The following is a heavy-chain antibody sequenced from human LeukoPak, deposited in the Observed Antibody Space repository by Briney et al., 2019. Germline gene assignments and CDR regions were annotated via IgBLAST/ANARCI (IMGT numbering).Heavy chain of an antibody. Sequence: GGSLRLSCAASGFTFSINGMSWVRQAPGKGLAWVSAISGSGGSTYYADAVRGRFIITRDNSKNTLYLQMNSLRAEDTAVYYCAKDASTGTFYFDYWGQGTLVTVSS. J-gene: IGHJ4*02. V-gene: IGHV3-23*01. CDR2: ISGSGGST. CDR1: GFTFSING. CDR3: AKDASTGTFYFDY. D-gene: IGHD2-2*01.